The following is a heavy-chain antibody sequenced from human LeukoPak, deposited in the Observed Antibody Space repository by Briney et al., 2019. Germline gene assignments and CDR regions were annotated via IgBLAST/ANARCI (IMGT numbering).Heavy chain of an antibody. V-gene: IGHV3-72*01. D-gene: IGHD3-16*01. CDR3: SRDGGEGGNSAFDI. J-gene: IGHJ3*02. Sequence: GGSLRLSCAASGFTFSDYILDWVRQAPGKGLEWVGRIRRGANSYTTEYAASVRGRFTISRHDSTNSLYLHMNSLKTEDTAVYHCSRDGGEGGNSAFDIWGQGTMVTVSS. CDR1: GFTFSDYI. CDR2: IRRGANSYTT.